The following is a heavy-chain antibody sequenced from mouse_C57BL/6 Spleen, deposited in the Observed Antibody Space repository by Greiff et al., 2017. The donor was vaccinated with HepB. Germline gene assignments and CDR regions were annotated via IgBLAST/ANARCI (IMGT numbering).Heavy chain of an antibody. V-gene: IGHV1-15*01. CDR1: GYTFTDYE. D-gene: IGHD2-3*01. Sequence: QVQLKESGAELVRPGASVTLSCKASGYTFTDYEMHWVKQTPVHGLEWIGAIDPETGGTAYNQKFKGKAILTADKSSSTAYMELRSLTSEDSAVYYCTRTRDGYYYAMDYWGQGTSVTVSS. CDR2: IDPETGGT. CDR3: TRTRDGYYYAMDY. J-gene: IGHJ4*01.